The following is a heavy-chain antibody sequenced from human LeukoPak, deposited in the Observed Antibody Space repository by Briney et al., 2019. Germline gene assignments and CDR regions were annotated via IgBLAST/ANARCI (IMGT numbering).Heavy chain of an antibody. D-gene: IGHD3-10*01. Sequence: PGGSLRLSCAASGFTVSTNYMSWVRQAPGKGLEWVSVIYSGGNTYYGDSVKGRFTISRDNSKNTLYLQMNSLRAEDTAVYYCARDGVNMVQGSYYYYMDIWGKGTTVTVSS. J-gene: IGHJ6*03. CDR2: IYSGGNT. CDR3: ARDGVNMVQGSYYYYMDI. V-gene: IGHV3-53*01. CDR1: GFTVSTNY.